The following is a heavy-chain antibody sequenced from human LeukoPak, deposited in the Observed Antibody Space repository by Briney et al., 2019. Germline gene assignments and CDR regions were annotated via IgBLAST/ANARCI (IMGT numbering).Heavy chain of an antibody. V-gene: IGHV3-21*01. CDR2: ISSSSSYI. CDR3: ARAGRTIGAFDI. J-gene: IGHJ3*02. Sequence: PGGSLRLSCVASGFTFSSYSMNWVRQAPGKGLEWVSSISSSSSYIYYADSVKGRFTISRDNAKNSLYLQMNSLRAEDTAVYYCARAGRTIGAFDIWGQGTMVTVSS. CDR1: GFTFSSYS. D-gene: IGHD2-8*01.